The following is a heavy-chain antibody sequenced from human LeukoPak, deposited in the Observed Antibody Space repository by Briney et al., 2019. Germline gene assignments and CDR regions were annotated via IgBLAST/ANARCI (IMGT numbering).Heavy chain of an antibody. J-gene: IGHJ6*04. CDR3: ARLVGSGSYYFPDCYYYAMDV. CDR1: EYRFTTYW. D-gene: IGHD3-10*01. V-gene: IGHV5-51*01. CDR2: IYPGDSDT. Sequence: GESLKTSCKGSEYRFTTYWIGGVRRMPEKGLERMGIIYPGDSDTTYRPSFHGEVTISADKSISTAYLPWSSVKASDTAMYYCARLVGSGSYYFPDCYYYAMDVWGKGTTVTVSS.